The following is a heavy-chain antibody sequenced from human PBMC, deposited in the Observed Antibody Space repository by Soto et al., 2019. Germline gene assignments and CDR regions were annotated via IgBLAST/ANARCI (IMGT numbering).Heavy chain of an antibody. Sequence: SQTLSLTCAISGDSVSSNSAAWNWIRQSPSRGLEWLGRTYYGSKWYNDYAVSVKSRITINPDTSKNQFSLQLNSVTPEDTAVYYCARDRPEYDSSGDLYYYYGMDVWGQGTTVTVSS. V-gene: IGHV6-1*01. CDR1: GDSVSSNSAA. CDR2: TYYGSKWYN. D-gene: IGHD3-22*01. J-gene: IGHJ6*02. CDR3: ARDRPEYDSSGDLYYYYGMDV.